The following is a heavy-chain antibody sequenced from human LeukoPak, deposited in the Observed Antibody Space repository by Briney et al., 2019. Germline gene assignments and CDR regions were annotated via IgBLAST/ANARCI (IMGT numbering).Heavy chain of an antibody. CDR1: GFTFSSYA. CDR3: AKDTTSNGDYAFAFDI. CDR2: ISGSGGST. D-gene: IGHD4-17*01. Sequence: PGGSLRLSCAASGFTFSSYAMSWVRQAPGKGLKWVSAISGSGGSTYYADSVKGRFTISRDNSKNTLYLQMNSLRAEDTAVYYCAKDTTSNGDYAFAFDIWGQGTMVTVSS. J-gene: IGHJ3*02. V-gene: IGHV3-23*01.